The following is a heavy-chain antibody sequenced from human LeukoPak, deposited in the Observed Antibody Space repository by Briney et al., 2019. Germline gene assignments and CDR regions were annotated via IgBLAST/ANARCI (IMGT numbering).Heavy chain of an antibody. V-gene: IGHV1-2*02. CDR1: GYTFTDYY. CDR3: AREGSGLQLFPYNWLDP. J-gene: IGHJ5*02. D-gene: IGHD3-3*01. Sequence: GASVKVSCKASGYTFTDYYIHWVRQAPGQGLEWMGWINPKSGGSNSALKFQGRVTMTRDTSIRTAYMEVSSLTSDDTAMYYCAREGSGLQLFPYNWLDPWGRGTLVTVSS. CDR2: INPKSGGS.